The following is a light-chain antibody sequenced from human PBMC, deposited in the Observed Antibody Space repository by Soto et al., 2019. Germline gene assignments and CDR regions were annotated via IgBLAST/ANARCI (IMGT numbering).Light chain of an antibody. CDR3: QQYGSSPWT. CDR1: QSVTSSF. Sequence: EIVLTQSPGTLSLSLGERATLSCRASQSVTSSFLAWYQQKPGQAPRLLIYGASSRATGIPDRFSGSGSGTDFTLTISRLEPEDFAMSSCQQYGSSPWTFGQGTKVEIK. CDR2: GAS. J-gene: IGKJ1*01. V-gene: IGKV3-20*01.